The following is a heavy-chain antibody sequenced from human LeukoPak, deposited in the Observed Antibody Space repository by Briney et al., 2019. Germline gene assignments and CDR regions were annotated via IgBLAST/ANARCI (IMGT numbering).Heavy chain of an antibody. V-gene: IGHV1-2*02. CDR3: ARGEVVATISGRLYYFDY. J-gene: IGHJ4*02. CDR1: GYTVTGYY. CDR2: INPNSGGT. D-gene: IGHD5-12*01. Sequence: ASVKVSCKASGYTVTGYYMHWVRQAPGQGLEWMGWINPNSGGTNYAQKFQGRVTMTRDTSISTAYMELSRLRSDDTAVYYCARGEVVATISGRLYYFDYWGQGTLVTVSS.